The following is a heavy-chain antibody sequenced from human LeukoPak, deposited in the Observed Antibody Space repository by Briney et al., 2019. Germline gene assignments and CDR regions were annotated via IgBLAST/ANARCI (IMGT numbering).Heavy chain of an antibody. CDR2: ISAYKGNT. CDR1: GYTFTSYG. V-gene: IGHV1-18*01. CDR3: ARDQEDSGYSNDYYYYMDV. D-gene: IGHD3-22*01. J-gene: IGHJ6*03. Sequence: VASVKVSCKASGYTFTSYGISWVRQAPGQGLEWMGWISAYKGNTNYAQKLQGRVTMTTDTSTSTAYMELRSLRSDDTAVYYCARDQEDSGYSNDYYYYMDVWGKGTTVTVSS.